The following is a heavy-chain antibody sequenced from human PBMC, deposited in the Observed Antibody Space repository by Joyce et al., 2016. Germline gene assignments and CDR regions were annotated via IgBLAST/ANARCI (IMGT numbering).Heavy chain of an antibody. Sequence: EVQLVESGGDLVRPGGSLRLSCAASGFIFTTYWMHWFRQVPGKGLMGVSRINIDGRKTFYADSVKGRFTISRDDAKNTVYLEMNSLTTEDTAVYYCARDLVGHTADFWGQGTLVTVSS. V-gene: IGHV3-74*01. CDR2: INIDGRKT. CDR1: GFIFTTYW. J-gene: IGHJ4*02. CDR3: ARDLVGHTADF. D-gene: IGHD1-26*01.